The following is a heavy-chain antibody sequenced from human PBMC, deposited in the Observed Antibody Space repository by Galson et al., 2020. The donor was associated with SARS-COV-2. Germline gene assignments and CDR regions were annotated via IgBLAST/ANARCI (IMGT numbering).Heavy chain of an antibody. V-gene: IGHV3-33*03. CDR1: GFPFSTHA. Sequence: GESLKISCATSGFPFSTHAMHWVRQAPGKGLEWVAVIWSDGVHKYYGDSVKGRFTISRDNSKNTVDLQMDSLRLEDTALYYCAVSIIVAGGIDYWGQGTLVTVSS. J-gene: IGHJ4*02. CDR3: AVSIIVAGGIDY. CDR2: IWSDGVHK. D-gene: IGHD6-19*01.